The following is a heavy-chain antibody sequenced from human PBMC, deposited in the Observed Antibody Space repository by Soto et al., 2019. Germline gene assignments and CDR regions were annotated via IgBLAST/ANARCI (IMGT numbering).Heavy chain of an antibody. CDR2: IYASGSP. J-gene: IGHJ5*02. CDR3: ARSAVPRGGWSRP. V-gene: IGHV4-4*07. CDR1: GGSISTYY. D-gene: IGHD2-15*01. Sequence: QVQRQESVPGLVKPSGTLSLTCNVSGGSISTYYWNWIRQPAGKGLEWIGRIYASGSPNYNPSLKSRVIMSVDTSKNQFSLTMSSVTAADTAMYYCARSAVPRGGWSRPWGQGILVTVSP.